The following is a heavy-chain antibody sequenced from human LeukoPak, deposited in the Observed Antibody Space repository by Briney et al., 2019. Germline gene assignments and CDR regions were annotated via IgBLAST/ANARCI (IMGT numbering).Heavy chain of an antibody. D-gene: IGHD3-3*01. V-gene: IGHV1-46*01. CDR3: ARGGSGNGFDY. J-gene: IGHJ4*02. CDR2: IITSGGST. Sequence: ASVKVSCKASGYIFTSHYMHWVRQAPGQGLEWMGVIITSGGSTTYAQKFQGRVTMTRETSTSTVYMELSSLRSEDTAVYFCARGGSGNGFDYWGQGTLVTVSS. CDR1: GYIFTSHY.